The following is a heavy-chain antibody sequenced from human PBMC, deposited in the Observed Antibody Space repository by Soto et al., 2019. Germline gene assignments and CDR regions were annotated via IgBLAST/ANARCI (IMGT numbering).Heavy chain of an antibody. V-gene: IGHV4-4*02. CDR1: GGSISSSYW. J-gene: IGHJ4*02. CDR3: ARDGGHFDY. Sequence: PSETLSLTCAVSGGSISSSYWWSWVRQPPGKGLEWIGEIYHSGSTNYNPSLKSRVTMSLDKSKNQFSLKLSSVTAADTAVYYCARDGGHFDYWGQGTLVTVPQ. CDR2: IYHSGST.